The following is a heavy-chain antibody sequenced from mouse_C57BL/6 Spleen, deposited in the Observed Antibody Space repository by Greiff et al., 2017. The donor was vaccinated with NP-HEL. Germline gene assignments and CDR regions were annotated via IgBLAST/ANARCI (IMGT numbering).Heavy chain of an antibody. V-gene: IGHV1-82*01. CDR3: ARRPGNYDAMDY. Sequence: QIQLQQSGPELVKPGASVKISCKASGYAFSSSWMNWVKQRPGKGLEWIGRIYPGDGDTNYNGKFKGKATLTADKSSSTAYMQLSSLTSEDSAVYFCARRPGNYDAMDYWGQGTSVTVSS. CDR2: IYPGDGDT. CDR1: GYAFSSSW. D-gene: IGHD2-1*01. J-gene: IGHJ4*01.